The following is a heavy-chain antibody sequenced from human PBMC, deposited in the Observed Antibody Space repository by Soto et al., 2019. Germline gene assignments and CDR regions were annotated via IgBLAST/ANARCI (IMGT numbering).Heavy chain of an antibody. D-gene: IGHD6-19*01. CDR3: ASNPIYSSGWFPFDY. J-gene: IGHJ4*02. CDR1: GFTFSSYG. CDR2: IWYDGSNK. Sequence: SLRLSCAASGFTFSSYGMHWVRQAPGKGLEWVAVIWYDGSNKYYADSVKGRFTISRDNSKNTLYLQMNSLRAEDTAVYYCASNPIYSSGWFPFDYWGQGTLVTVSS. V-gene: IGHV3-33*01.